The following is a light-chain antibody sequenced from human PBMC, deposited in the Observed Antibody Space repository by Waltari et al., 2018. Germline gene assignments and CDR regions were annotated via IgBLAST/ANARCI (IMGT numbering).Light chain of an antibody. J-gene: IGKJ2*01. CDR1: QSVLHTSNNKKN. CDR3: QQYYSTPYT. V-gene: IGKV4-1*01. Sequence: DILMTQSPDSLAVSLGERATINCKSSQSVLHTSNNKKNVAWYQQRPGQPPKLLIYWASAREFGVPDRFSGSGSGTDFTLTISSLQAEDVAVYYCQQYYSTPYTFGQGTKLEIK. CDR2: WAS.